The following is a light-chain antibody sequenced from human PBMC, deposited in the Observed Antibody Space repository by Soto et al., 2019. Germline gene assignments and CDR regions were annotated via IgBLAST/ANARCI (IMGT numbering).Light chain of an antibody. J-gene: IGKJ1*01. V-gene: IGKV3-11*01. CDR2: QTS. CDR1: QYINTR. CDR3: HQSQSWPRT. Sequence: EIVLTQSPATLSSFPGDRVTPSCRASQYINTRLAWYQHRPGQAPRLLIYQTSIRAAGIPARFSASGTGTDFTLTISDVQPEDFAVYYCHQSQSWPRTFGQGTKVDIK.